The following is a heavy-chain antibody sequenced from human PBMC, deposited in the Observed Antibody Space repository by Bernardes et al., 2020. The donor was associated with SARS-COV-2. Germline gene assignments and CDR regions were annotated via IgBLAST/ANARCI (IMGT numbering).Heavy chain of an antibody. CDR1: GFTVTDFA. V-gene: IGHV3-64*01. CDR2: ISTNGDGT. CDR3: VRYGGNSYDY. D-gene: IGHD2-21*01. J-gene: IGHJ4*02. Sequence: RPVSASGAASGFTVTDFAMHWVRPAPGKGLEYVSAISTNGDGTYYASSVKGRFTISRDNSKNTLYLQVGSLRAEDMAFYYCVRYGGNSYDYWGQGTLVTVSS.